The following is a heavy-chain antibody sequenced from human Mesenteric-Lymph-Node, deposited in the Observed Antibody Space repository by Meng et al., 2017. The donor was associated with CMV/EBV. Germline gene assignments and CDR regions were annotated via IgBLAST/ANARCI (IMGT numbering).Heavy chain of an antibody. D-gene: IGHD4-11*01. Sequence: ASVKVSCKASGYTFTGYYMHWVRQAPGQGLEWMGWINPNSGGTNYAQKFQGRVTMTRDTSISTAYMELSRLRSEDTAVYYCAAAPYSNYEWGDAFDIWGQGTMVTVSS. V-gene: IGHV1-2*02. CDR1: GYTFTGYY. J-gene: IGHJ3*02. CDR2: INPNSGGT. CDR3: AAAPYSNYEWGDAFDI.